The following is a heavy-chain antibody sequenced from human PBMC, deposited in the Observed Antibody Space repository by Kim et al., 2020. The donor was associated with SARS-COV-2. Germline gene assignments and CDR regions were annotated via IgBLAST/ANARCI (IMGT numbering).Heavy chain of an antibody. CDR2: IYSGGST. D-gene: IGHD3-10*01. Sequence: GGSLRLSCAASGFTVSSNYMSWVRQAPGKGLEWVSVIYSGGSTYYADSVKGRFTISRDNSKNTLYLQMNSLRAEDTAVYYCARDRVQGVYYYYGMDVWGQGTTVTVSS. V-gene: IGHV3-53*01. CDR3: ARDRVQGVYYYYGMDV. J-gene: IGHJ6*02. CDR1: GFTVSSNY.